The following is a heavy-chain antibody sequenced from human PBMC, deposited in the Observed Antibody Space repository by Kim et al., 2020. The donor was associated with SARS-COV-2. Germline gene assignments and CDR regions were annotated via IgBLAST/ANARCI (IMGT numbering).Heavy chain of an antibody. V-gene: IGHV1-18*01. Sequence: NYAQKLQGRVTMTTDTSTSTAYMELRSLRSDDTAVYYCAVANDFHYGMDVWGQGTTVTVSS. D-gene: IGHD2-21*02. J-gene: IGHJ6*02. CDR3: AVANDFHYGMDV.